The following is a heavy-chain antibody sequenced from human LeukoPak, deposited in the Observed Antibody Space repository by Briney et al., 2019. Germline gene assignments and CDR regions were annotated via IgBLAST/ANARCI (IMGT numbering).Heavy chain of an antibody. CDR2: INGDGRDK. CDR3: ARGVDSAIDW. Sequence: GGSLRLSCAASGFTFSSYWMNWVRQAPGKGMEWVANINGDGRDKYYVGSVRGRFTISRDNADNALYLQMNSLRGDDTAVYYCARGVDSAIDWWGQGTLVTVSS. J-gene: IGHJ4*02. V-gene: IGHV3-7*01. D-gene: IGHD2-2*01. CDR1: GFTFSSYW.